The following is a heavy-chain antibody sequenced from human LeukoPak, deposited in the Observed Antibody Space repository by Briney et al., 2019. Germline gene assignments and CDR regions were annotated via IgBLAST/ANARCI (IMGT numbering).Heavy chain of an antibody. V-gene: IGHV4-34*01. D-gene: IGHD2-2*01. Sequence: SETLSLTCAVYGGSFSGYYWSWIRQPPGKGLEWIGEINHSGSTNYNPSLKCRVTISVDTSKNQFSLKLCSVTAADTAVYYCARGPSGVVPAAIGGCWFDPWGQGTLVTVSS. CDR2: INHSGST. CDR1: GGSFSGYY. J-gene: IGHJ5*02. CDR3: ARGPSGVVPAAIGGCWFDP.